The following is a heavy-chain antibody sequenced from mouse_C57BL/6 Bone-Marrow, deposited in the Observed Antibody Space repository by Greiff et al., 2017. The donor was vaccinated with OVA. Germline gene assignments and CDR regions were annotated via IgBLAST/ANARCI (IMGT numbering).Heavy chain of an antibody. CDR2: SRNKANDYTT. Sequence: EVKLVESGGGLVQSGRSLRLSCATSGFTFSDFYMEWVRQAPGKGLEWIAASRNKANDYTTEYSASVKGRFIVSRDTSHSILYLQMNALRAEDTAIYYCARDALLYAMDYWGQGTSVTVSS. CDR3: ARDALLYAMDY. CDR1: GFTFSDFY. V-gene: IGHV7-1*01. J-gene: IGHJ4*01.